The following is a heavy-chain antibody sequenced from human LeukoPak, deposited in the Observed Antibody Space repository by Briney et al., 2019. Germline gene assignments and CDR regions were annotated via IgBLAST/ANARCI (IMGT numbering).Heavy chain of an antibody. CDR3: AREVYFDGRGYYFRYFAS. CDR1: GGSISSENYY. Sequence: SQTLSLTCSVSGGSISSENYYWSWIRQPAGKGLEWIGRIYTGGSANYNPSLKSRVTISVDTSKNQFSLKLNSVAAADTAVYYCAREVYFDGRGYYFRYFASGGQGTLVTVSS. CDR2: IYTGGSA. J-gene: IGHJ4*02. V-gene: IGHV4-61*02. D-gene: IGHD3-22*01.